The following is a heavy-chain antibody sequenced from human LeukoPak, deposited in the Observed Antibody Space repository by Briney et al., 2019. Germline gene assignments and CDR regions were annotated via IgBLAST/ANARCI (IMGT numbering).Heavy chain of an antibody. CDR2: ISYDGSNK. CDR3: ARGGYYDSSGYYQYYFDY. D-gene: IGHD3-22*01. V-gene: IGHV3-30*04. J-gene: IGHJ4*01. CDR1: GFTFSSYA. Sequence: GGSLRLSCAASGFTFSSYAMHWVRQAPGKGLEWVAVISYDGSNKYYADSVKGRFTISRDNSKNTLYLQMNSLRAEDTAVYYCARGGYYDSSGYYQYYFDYWGHGTLVTVSS.